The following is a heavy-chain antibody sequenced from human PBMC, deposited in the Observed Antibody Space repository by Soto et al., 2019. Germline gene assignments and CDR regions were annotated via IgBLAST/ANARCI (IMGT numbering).Heavy chain of an antibody. CDR1: GFTFSDYY. J-gene: IGHJ6*02. Sequence: GGSLRLSCASSGFTFSDYYMSWIRQAPGKGLEWVSYISGSSSYTNYADSVKGRFTISRDYAKNSLYLQMNSLRAEDTAVYYCARDSAVTDIPTSYGNDVCGQGTTVTVS. CDR2: ISGSSSYT. CDR3: ARDSAVTDIPTSYGNDV. D-gene: IGHD2-21*02. V-gene: IGHV3-11*06.